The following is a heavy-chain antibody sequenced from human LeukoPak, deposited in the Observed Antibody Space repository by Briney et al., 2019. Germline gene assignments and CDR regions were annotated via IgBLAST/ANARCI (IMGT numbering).Heavy chain of an antibody. CDR2: IYYSGST. Sequence: SETLSLTCTVSGGSISPYYWSWIRQPPGKGLEWIGYIYYSGSTNYNPSLKSRVTISVDTSKNQFSLRLSSVTAADTAVYYCARVMVGIAVAGPLGGGYYMDVWGKGTTVTISS. D-gene: IGHD6-19*01. CDR1: GGSISPYY. CDR3: ARVMVGIAVAGPLGGGYYMDV. V-gene: IGHV4-59*12. J-gene: IGHJ6*03.